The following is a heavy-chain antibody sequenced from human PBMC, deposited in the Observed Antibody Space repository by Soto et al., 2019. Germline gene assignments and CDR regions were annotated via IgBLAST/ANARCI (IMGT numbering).Heavy chain of an antibody. CDR1: GYTFTDYG. J-gene: IGHJ4*02. CDR2: ITAFNGNT. CDR3: ARISQGDFWGGYYSFFDY. Sequence: QVHLVQSGAEVEKPGASVKVSCKASGYTFTDYGISWVRQAPGQGLQWMGWITAFNGNTKYAQQFQGRVTMTTDTSTGTPYMGLRSLESDDTAVYYCARISQGDFWGGYYSFFDYWGQGTLVPV. D-gene: IGHD3-3*01. V-gene: IGHV1-18*01.